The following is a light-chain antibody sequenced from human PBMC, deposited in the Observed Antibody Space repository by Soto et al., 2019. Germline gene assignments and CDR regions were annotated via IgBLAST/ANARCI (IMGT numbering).Light chain of an antibody. J-gene: IGLJ1*01. CDR1: SSYVGSYNL. CDR3: CSYAGSSTFYV. CDR2: EVS. V-gene: IGLV2-23*02. Sequence: QSALTQPASVSGSPGQSITISCTGTSSYVGSYNLVSWYQQHPGKAPKLMIYEVSKRPSGVSNRFSGSKSGNTASLTIPGLQAEDEADYYCCSYAGSSTFYVFGTGTKVTVL.